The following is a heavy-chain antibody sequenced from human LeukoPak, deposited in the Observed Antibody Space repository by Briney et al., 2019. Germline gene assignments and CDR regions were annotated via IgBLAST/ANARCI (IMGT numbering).Heavy chain of an antibody. CDR2: IWYDGSNK. CDR3: AKDPSKGYYDSSGYSHFDY. D-gene: IGHD3-22*01. J-gene: IGHJ4*02. Sequence: GGSLRLSCAASGFTFSSYGMHWVRQAPGKGLEWVAVIWYDGSNKYYADSVKGRLTISRDNSKNTLYLQMNSLRAEDTAVYYCAKDPSKGYYDSSGYSHFDYWGQGTLVTVSS. CDR1: GFTFSSYG. V-gene: IGHV3-33*06.